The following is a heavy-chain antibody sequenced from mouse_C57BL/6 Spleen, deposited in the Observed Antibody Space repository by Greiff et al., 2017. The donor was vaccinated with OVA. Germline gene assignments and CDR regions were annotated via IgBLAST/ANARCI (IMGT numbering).Heavy chain of an antibody. CDR3: ARETGTRAMDY. J-gene: IGHJ4*01. D-gene: IGHD4-1*01. CDR2: IDPSDSET. Sequence: VQLQQPGAELVRPGSSVKLSCKASGYTFTSYWMPWVKQRPIQGLEWIGNIDPSDSETHYNQKFKDKATLTVDKSSSTAYMQLSSLTSEDSAVYYCARETGTRAMDYWGQGTSVTVSS. V-gene: IGHV1-52*01. CDR1: GYTFTSYW.